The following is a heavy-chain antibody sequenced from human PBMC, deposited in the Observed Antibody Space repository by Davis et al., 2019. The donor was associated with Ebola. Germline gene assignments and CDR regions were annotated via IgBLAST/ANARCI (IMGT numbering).Heavy chain of an antibody. CDR1: GFTFSNYD. Sequence: GESLKISCAASGFTFSNYDMSWVRQAPGKGLEWVSAISGSGGTTYYPDFVKGRFTISRDNSKNTLYLQMNSLRAEDTAVYYCAKHPSICTNGVCYTYYYYGMDVWGQGTTVTVSS. CDR3: AKHPSICTNGVCYTYYYYGMDV. V-gene: IGHV3-23*01. D-gene: IGHD2-8*01. CDR2: ISGSGGTT. J-gene: IGHJ6*02.